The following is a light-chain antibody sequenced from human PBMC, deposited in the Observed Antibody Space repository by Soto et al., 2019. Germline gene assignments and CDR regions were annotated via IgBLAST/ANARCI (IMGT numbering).Light chain of an antibody. J-gene: IGKJ4*01. CDR1: QSVSSSY. CDR3: QQYSSSPLT. CDR2: GAS. V-gene: IGKV3-20*01. Sequence: EIVLTQSPGTLSLSPGARATLSCGASQSVSSSYLAWYQQKSGQAPRLLIYGASSRATGIPGRFSGSGSGTDFTLTISRLEPEDFAVYHCQQYSSSPLTFGGGTKVDI.